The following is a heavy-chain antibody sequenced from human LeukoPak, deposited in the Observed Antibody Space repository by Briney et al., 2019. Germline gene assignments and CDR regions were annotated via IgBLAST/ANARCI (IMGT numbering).Heavy chain of an antibody. J-gene: IGHJ4*02. CDR3: ARDLGEWVVPTAPAY. D-gene: IGHD2-2*01. CDR1: GFTFSSYW. CDR2: IKTDGSEK. Sequence: GGSLRLSCEASGFTFSSYWMSWVHQAPGKGLEWVANIKTDGSEKYYVDSVKGRFTISRDNAKNSLYLQMNSLRAEDTAVYHCARDLGEWVVPTAPAYWGQGTLVTVSS. V-gene: IGHV3-7*03.